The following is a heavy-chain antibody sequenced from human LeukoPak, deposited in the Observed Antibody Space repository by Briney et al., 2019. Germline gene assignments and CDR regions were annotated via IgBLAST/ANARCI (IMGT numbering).Heavy chain of an antibody. Sequence: PSETLSLTCTVSGGSISSGDYYWSWIRQPPGKGLEWIGYIYYSGSTNYNPSLKSRVTISVDTSKNQFSLKLSSVTAADTAVYYCARHRGGLHFDYWGQGTLVTVSS. V-gene: IGHV4-61*08. CDR1: GGSISSGDYY. J-gene: IGHJ4*02. CDR2: IYYSGST. D-gene: IGHD1-26*01. CDR3: ARHRGGLHFDY.